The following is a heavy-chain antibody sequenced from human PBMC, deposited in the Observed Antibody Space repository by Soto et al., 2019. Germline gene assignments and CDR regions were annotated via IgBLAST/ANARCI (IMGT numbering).Heavy chain of an antibody. J-gene: IGHJ3*02. D-gene: IGHD6-6*01. CDR2: INWNGGST. CDR3: ASQFEYSSSAQSSAYAFDI. Sequence: GGSLRLSCAASGFTFDDYGMSWVRQAPGKGLEWVSGINWNGGSTGYADSVKGRFTISRDNAKNSLYLQMNSLRAEDTALYYCASQFEYSSSAQSSAYAFDIWGQGTMVTVSS. V-gene: IGHV3-20*04. CDR1: GFTFDDYG.